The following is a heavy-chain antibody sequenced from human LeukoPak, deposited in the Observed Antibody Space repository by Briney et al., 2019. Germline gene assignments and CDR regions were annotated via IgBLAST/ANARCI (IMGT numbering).Heavy chain of an antibody. V-gene: IGHV3-53*01. D-gene: IGHD3-10*01. Sequence: PGGSLRLSCAASGFTVSSNYMSWVRQAPGKGLEWVSIIYSGGNTYYADYLKGRFTIYRDNSRNTVYLQMNGLRAEDTAVYYCASLWAGNYWGQGTLVTVSS. CDR3: ASLWAGNY. CDR1: GFTVSSNY. CDR2: IYSGGNT. J-gene: IGHJ4*02.